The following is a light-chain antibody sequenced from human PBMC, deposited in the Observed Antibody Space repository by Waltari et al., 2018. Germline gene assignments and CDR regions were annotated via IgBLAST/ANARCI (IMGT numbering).Light chain of an antibody. Sequence: DLQMTQSPSTLSASVGDRVTITCRASPSILTWLAWYQQKPGKAPRLLMYKASSLQSGVPSRFSGSGSGTEFTLTISSLQPDDFATYYCQQYNTYSPGPTFGGGTKVEIK. CDR2: KAS. CDR3: QQYNTYSPGPT. V-gene: IGKV1-5*03. J-gene: IGKJ4*01. CDR1: PSILTW.